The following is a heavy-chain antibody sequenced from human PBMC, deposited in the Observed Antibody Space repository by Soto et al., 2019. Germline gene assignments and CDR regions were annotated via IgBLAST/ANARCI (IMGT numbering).Heavy chain of an antibody. CDR2: IYSSGTT. Sequence: SETLSLTCTVSGISIDNYYCSWIRQSAGKGLEWIGRIYSSGTTNYNPSLKSRVTMSVDMSKSQFSQNVRSVTAADTAVYYCVRDVGGSGWFAPWGQGTLVTVSS. CDR3: VRDVGGSGWFAP. J-gene: IGHJ5*02. CDR1: GISIDNYY. V-gene: IGHV4-4*07.